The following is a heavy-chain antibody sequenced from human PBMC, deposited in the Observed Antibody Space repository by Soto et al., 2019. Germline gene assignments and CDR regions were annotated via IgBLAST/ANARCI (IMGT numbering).Heavy chain of an antibody. J-gene: IGHJ4*02. CDR1: GFTFSSYW. CDR3: ARDVSYSGYDIHFDY. D-gene: IGHD5-12*01. V-gene: IGHV3-74*01. CDR2: IKSDGTST. Sequence: EVQLVESGGGLVQPGGSLRLSCAASGFTFSSYWMHWVRQAPGKGLVWVSRIKSDGTSTSYADSVKGRFTISRDNAKNTLYLQMNSLRAEDSAVYYCARDVSYSGYDIHFDYWVQGTLVTVSS.